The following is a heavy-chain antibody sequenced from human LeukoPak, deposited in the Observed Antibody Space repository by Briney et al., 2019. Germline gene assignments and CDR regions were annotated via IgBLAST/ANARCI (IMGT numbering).Heavy chain of an antibody. Sequence: ASVKVSCKASGYTFTAYYIHWVRQAPGQGLEWMGWINPNSGDTYYLQKSRGRVTMTRASSISTAYMEVTSLTSDDTAMYYCARVNQGEWFDPWGQGTLVTVSS. CDR2: INPNSGDT. J-gene: IGHJ5*02. D-gene: IGHD3-10*01. CDR1: GYTFTAYY. CDR3: ARVNQGEWFDP. V-gene: IGHV1-2*02.